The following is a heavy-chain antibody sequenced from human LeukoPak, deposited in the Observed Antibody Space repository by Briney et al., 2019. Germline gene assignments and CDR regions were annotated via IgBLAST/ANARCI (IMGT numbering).Heavy chain of an antibody. J-gene: IGHJ5*02. D-gene: IGHD1-7*01. CDR1: GYTFTSYD. Sequence: ASVKVSCKASGYTFTSYDINWVRQATGQGLEWMGRMNPNSGNTGYAQKFQGRVTMTRNTSISTAYMELSSLRSEDTAVYYCARARIIKAILTGTLRPYNWFDPWGQGTLVTVSS. CDR2: MNPNSGNT. V-gene: IGHV1-8*01. CDR3: ARARIIKAILTGTLRPYNWFDP.